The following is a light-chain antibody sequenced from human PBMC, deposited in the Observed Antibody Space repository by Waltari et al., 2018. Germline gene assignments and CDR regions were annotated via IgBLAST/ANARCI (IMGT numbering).Light chain of an antibody. V-gene: IGLV3-27*01. J-gene: IGLJ3*02. CDR3: YSAADNNQV. CDR1: VLAKKF. CDR2: RDS. Sequence: SYELTQPSSVSVSPGQTARITCSGDVLAKKFARWFQPKPGQAPVLVIYRDSERPSGIPERFSGSSSGTTVTLTISGAQVEDEADYYCYSAADNNQVFGGGTKLTVL.